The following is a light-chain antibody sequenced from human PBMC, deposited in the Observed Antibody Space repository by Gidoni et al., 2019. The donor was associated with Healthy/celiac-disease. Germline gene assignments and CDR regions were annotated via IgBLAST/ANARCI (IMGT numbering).Light chain of an antibody. Sequence: QSALTQPASVSGSPGQSITISCTGTSSDVGGYNYVSCYQQHPGKAPKLMIYDVSNRRSGVSNRFSGSKSGNTASLTISGLQAEDEADYYCSSYTSSSTLGVFGGGTMLTVL. CDR2: DVS. CDR1: SSDVGGYNY. CDR3: SSYTSSSTLGV. V-gene: IGLV2-14*03. J-gene: IGLJ2*01.